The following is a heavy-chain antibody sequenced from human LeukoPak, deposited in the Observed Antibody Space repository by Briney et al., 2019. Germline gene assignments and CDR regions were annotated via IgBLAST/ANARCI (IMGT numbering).Heavy chain of an antibody. Sequence: SETLSLTCTVSGGSISSSSYYWGWIRQPPGKGLEWIGSIYYSGSTYYNPSLKSRVTISVDTSKNQFSLKLSSVTAADTAVYYCARHRPCSGGSCYSGRFDYWGQGTLVTVSS. D-gene: IGHD2-15*01. CDR2: IYYSGST. CDR1: GGSISSSSYY. J-gene: IGHJ4*02. V-gene: IGHV4-39*01. CDR3: ARHRPCSGGSCYSGRFDY.